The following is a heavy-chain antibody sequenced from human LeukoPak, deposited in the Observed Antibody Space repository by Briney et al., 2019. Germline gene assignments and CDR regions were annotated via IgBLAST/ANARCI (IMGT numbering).Heavy chain of an antibody. CDR3: ARDQNVEMATIGPDWYFDL. Sequence: PSQALSLTSTDPGGSISSGDYYWSWIRQPPRKGLEWIGYIYYSGSTNYNPSLKSRVTISVDTSKNQFSLKLSSVTAADTAVYYCARDQNVEMATIGPDWYFDLWGRGTLVTVSS. D-gene: IGHD5-24*01. J-gene: IGHJ2*01. CDR2: IYYSGST. CDR1: GGSISSGDYY. V-gene: IGHV4-61*08.